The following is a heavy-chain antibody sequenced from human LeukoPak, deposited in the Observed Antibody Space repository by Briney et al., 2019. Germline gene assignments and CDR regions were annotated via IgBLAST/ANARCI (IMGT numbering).Heavy chain of an antibody. D-gene: IGHD2-2*02. V-gene: IGHV3-11*06. CDR3: ARDVCSSTSCYTHYYYHGMDV. Sequence: GGSLRLSCAASGFTFSDYYMSWIRQAPGKGLEWVSYISSSSSYTNYADSVKGRFTISRDNAKNSLYLQMNSLRAEDTAVYYCARDVCSSTSCYTHYYYHGMDVWGKGTTVTVSS. J-gene: IGHJ6*04. CDR2: ISSSSSYT. CDR1: GFTFSDYY.